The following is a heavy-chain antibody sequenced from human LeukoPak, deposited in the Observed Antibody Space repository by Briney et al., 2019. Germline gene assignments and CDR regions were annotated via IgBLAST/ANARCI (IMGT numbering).Heavy chain of an antibody. Sequence: GGSLRLPCAASGFTFSSYEMNWVRQAPGKGLEWVSYISSSSNTMYYADSVKGRFTISRDNAKNSLYLQMNSLRDEDTAVYYCARAFDYWGQGTLVAVSS. CDR2: ISSSSNTM. CDR3: ARAFDY. V-gene: IGHV3-48*03. J-gene: IGHJ4*02. CDR1: GFTFSSYE.